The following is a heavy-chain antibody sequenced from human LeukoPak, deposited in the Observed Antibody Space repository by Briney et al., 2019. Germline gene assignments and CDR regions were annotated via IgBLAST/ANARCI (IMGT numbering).Heavy chain of an antibody. Sequence: GGSLRLSCAASGFTFDDYAMHWVRPAPGKGLEWVSGISWNSGSIGYADSVKGRFTISRDNAKNSLYLQMNSLRAEDTALYYCAKDMSSSSSVGLFDYWGQGTLVTVSS. CDR2: ISWNSGSI. D-gene: IGHD6-6*01. J-gene: IGHJ4*02. CDR1: GFTFDDYA. CDR3: AKDMSSSSSVGLFDY. V-gene: IGHV3-9*01.